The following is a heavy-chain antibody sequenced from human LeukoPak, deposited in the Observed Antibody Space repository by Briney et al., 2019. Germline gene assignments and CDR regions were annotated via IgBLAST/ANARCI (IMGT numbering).Heavy chain of an antibody. CDR3: ARDDYSSSWYYLDY. Sequence: GGSLRLSCAASGFTFSSYEMNWVRQAPGKGLEWVSYISSSGSTINYADSLKGRFTISRDNAKNSLYLQMNSLRAEDTAVYCCARDDYSSSWYYLDYWGQETLVTVSS. V-gene: IGHV3-48*03. CDR1: GFTFSSYE. CDR2: ISSSGSTI. D-gene: IGHD6-13*01. J-gene: IGHJ4*02.